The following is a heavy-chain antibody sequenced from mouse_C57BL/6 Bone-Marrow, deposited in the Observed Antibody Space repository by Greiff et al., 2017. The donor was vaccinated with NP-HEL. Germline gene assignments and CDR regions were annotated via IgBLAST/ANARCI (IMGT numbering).Heavy chain of an antibody. D-gene: IGHD2-4*01. J-gene: IGHJ4*01. CDR2: IRNKANGYTT. CDR1: GFTFSDYS. CDR3: ARSIYYDYADDPFYAMDY. V-gene: IGHV7-3*03. Sequence: EVHLVESEGGLVQPGSSMKLSCTASGFTFSDYSMAWVRQVPGKALEWLGFIRNKANGYTTEYSASVKGRFTISRDNSQSILYLQMNALRAEDSATYYCARSIYYDYADDPFYAMDYWGQGTSVTVSS.